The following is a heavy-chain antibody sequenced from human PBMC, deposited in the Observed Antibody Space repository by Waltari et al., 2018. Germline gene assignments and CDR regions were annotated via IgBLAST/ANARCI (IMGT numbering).Heavy chain of an antibody. CDR3: ARGGDSSSWYPGYFDY. CDR2: IKSDGSST. J-gene: IGHJ4*02. Sequence: EVQLVESGGGLVQPGGSLRLSCAASGFTFSSYWMHWVRPGPGKGLVWVSRIKSDGSSTSYADSVKGRFTISRDNARNTLYLQMNSLRAEDTAVYYCARGGDSSSWYPGYFDYWGQGTLVTVSS. V-gene: IGHV3-74*01. CDR1: GFTFSSYW. D-gene: IGHD6-13*01.